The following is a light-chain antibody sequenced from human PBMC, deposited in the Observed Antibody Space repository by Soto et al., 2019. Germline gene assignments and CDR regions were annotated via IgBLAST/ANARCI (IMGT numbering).Light chain of an antibody. CDR1: QSVSRN. CDR2: LAS. Sequence: EVVMTQSPATLSVSPGERATLSCRASQSVSRNLAWYQQKPGQPPRLLIYLASTRATAIPARFSGNGSGTEFTLTISSLQSEDFAIYYCQQYNNWPRTFGQGTKVEVK. CDR3: QQYNNWPRT. J-gene: IGKJ1*01. V-gene: IGKV3-15*01.